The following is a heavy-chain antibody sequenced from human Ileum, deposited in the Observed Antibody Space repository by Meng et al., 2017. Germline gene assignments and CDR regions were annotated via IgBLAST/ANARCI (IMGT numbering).Heavy chain of an antibody. CDR1: GYTFTSYY. CDR3: ARGRIVRVTTKLTFDY. J-gene: IGHJ4*02. D-gene: IGHD1-26*01. Sequence: ASVKVSCKASGYTFTSYYIHWVRQAPGQGLEWMGIINPSGGSTTYAQKFQGRVTMTRDTSTNTVYMELSSLRSEDTAVYYCARGRIVRVTTKLTFDYWGQGALVTVSS. CDR2: INPSGGST. V-gene: IGHV1-46*01.